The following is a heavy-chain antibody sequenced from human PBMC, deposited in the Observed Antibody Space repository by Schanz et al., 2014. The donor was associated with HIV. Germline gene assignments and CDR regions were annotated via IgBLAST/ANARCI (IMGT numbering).Heavy chain of an antibody. D-gene: IGHD6-13*01. CDR2: IWYDGTNI. V-gene: IGHV3-33*01. CDR3: AREYYSRNWNWFDP. Sequence: VQLVESGGGVVQPGKSLRLSCAASGFTFRNFGMHWVRQAPGKGLEWVAVIWYDGTNIDYADSVKGRFTVSRDNSKNMLYLQMNSLRAEDTAVYYCAREYYSRNWNWFDPWGQGTLVTVSP. J-gene: IGHJ5*02. CDR1: GFTFRNFG.